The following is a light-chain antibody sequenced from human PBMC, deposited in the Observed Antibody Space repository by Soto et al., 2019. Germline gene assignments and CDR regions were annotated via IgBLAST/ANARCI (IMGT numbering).Light chain of an antibody. V-gene: IGKV1-5*01. CDR3: QQLLSYPIT. Sequence: DIQMTQSPSSLSPSVGDRFTITCPAIRSISEWLAWYQQKPGKAPELLIFHASNLKSGVSSRFRGSGSGTEFTLTISSLPPEDFETYYCQQLLSYPITFGQGTRLEIK. CDR2: HAS. J-gene: IGKJ5*01. CDR1: RSISEW.